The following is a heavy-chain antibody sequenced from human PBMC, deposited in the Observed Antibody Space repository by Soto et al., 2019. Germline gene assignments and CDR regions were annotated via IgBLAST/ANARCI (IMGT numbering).Heavy chain of an antibody. Sequence: SETLSLTCTVSGGSIISYYWSWILQPPGKGLEWIGYIYYSGSTNYNPSLKSRVTISADRSKNQFSLKLSSVTAADTAVYYCAAGGGLPRYYWGQGTLVTVSS. J-gene: IGHJ4*02. CDR1: GGSIISYY. CDR2: IYYSGST. CDR3: AAGGGLPRYY. V-gene: IGHV4-59*12. D-gene: IGHD5-12*01.